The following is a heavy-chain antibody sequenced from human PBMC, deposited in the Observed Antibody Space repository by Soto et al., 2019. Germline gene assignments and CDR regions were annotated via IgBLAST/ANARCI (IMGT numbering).Heavy chain of an antibody. Sequence: VQVLDSGGGLVQPGGSLRLSCAASGFTFNNYAMNWVRQAPGKGLEWVATISATGGSTYYAASVKGRFTISRDNSKNTLYLQMNGLRDEDTAVYYCAKDRLAGNFDYWGQGTQVTVS. CDR1: GFTFNNYA. J-gene: IGHJ4*02. V-gene: IGHV3-23*01. CDR2: ISATGGST. CDR3: AKDRLAGNFDY.